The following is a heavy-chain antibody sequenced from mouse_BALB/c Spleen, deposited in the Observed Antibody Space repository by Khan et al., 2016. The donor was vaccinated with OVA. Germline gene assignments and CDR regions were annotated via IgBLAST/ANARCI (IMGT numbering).Heavy chain of an antibody. J-gene: IGHJ4*01. D-gene: IGHD1-1*01. Sequence: EVQLQESGPGLVKPSQSLSLTCTVTGYSITSYYAWDWIRQFPGNKLECMGYISYGGSTSYNPSLKSRISITRDTSKNQFFLQLNSVTTEDTATYYCARKNYYGYAMDYWGQGTSVTVSA. CDR1: GYSITSYYA. V-gene: IGHV3-2*02. CDR3: ARKNYYGYAMDY. CDR2: ISYGGST.